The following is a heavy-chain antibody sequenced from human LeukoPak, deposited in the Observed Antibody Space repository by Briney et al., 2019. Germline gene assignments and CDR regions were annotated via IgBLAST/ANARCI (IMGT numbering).Heavy chain of an antibody. V-gene: IGHV3-23*01. CDR2: ISGSGGGT. CDR1: GFTFSNYA. D-gene: IGHD4-23*01. CDR3: AKGTTVVTHYFDY. J-gene: IGHJ4*02. Sequence: GGSLRLSCAASGFTFSNYAMTWVRQAPGKGLEWVSSISGSGGGTYYPDSEKGRFTISRDNSKNTLYLQMNSLRAEDTAVYYCAKGTTVVTHYFDYWGQGTLVTVSS.